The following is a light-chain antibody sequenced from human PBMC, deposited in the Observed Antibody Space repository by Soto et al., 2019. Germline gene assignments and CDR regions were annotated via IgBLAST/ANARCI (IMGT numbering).Light chain of an antibody. CDR1: SSDVGGYNY. Sequence: QSALTQPPSASGSPGQSVTISCTGTSSDVGGYNYVSWYQQHPGKAPKLMIYEVTKRPSGVPDRFSGSKSGNTASLTVSGLQAEDEADYYGSSYAGSNNFAVFGTGTKVTVL. CDR2: EVT. V-gene: IGLV2-8*01. J-gene: IGLJ1*01. CDR3: SSYAGSNNFAV.